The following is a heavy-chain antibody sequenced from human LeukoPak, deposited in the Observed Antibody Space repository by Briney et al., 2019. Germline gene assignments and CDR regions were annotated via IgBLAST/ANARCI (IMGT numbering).Heavy chain of an antibody. V-gene: IGHV3-66*01. J-gene: IGHJ3*02. CDR3: AKDLYYYDSSGYYYRLDAFDI. CDR1: EFSVGSNY. Sequence: GGSLRLSCAASEFSVGSNYMTWVRQAPGKGLEWVGLIYSGGSAYYADSVKGRFTISRDNSKNTRYLQMNSLRAEDTAVYYCAKDLYYYDSSGYYYRLDAFDIWGQGTMVTVSS. CDR2: IYSGGSA. D-gene: IGHD3-22*01.